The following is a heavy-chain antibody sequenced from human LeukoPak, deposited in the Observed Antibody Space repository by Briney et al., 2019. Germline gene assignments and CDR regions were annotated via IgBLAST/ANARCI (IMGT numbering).Heavy chain of an antibody. J-gene: IGHJ4*02. Sequence: PGGSLRLSCSASAFTFSSYAMHWVRQAPGKGLEFVSGISNNGDSTYYGDSVKGRFTISRDNSKNRLYLQMISPRAEDTAMYYCVKSGADYGDYFGFFDYWGQGTLVTVSS. CDR1: AFTFSSYA. CDR2: ISNNGDST. CDR3: VKSGADYGDYFGFFDY. D-gene: IGHD4-17*01. V-gene: IGHV3-64D*09.